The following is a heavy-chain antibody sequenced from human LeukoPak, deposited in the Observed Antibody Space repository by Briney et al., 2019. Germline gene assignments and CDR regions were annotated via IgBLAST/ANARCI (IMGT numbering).Heavy chain of an antibody. D-gene: IGHD5-12*01. J-gene: IGHJ5*02. V-gene: IGHV4-30-4*01. Sequence: TPSETLSLTCTVSGGSISSGDYYWSWIRQPPGKGLEWIGYIYYSGSTNYNPSLKSRVTISIDTSQNQFSLKLSSVTAADTAVYYCARHRGSGYDTDHWGQGILVTVSS. CDR3: ARHRGSGYDTDH. CDR2: IYYSGST. CDR1: GGSISSGDYY.